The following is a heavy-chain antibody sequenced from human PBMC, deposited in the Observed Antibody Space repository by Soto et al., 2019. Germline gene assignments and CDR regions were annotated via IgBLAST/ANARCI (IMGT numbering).Heavy chain of an antibody. V-gene: IGHV3-7*04. D-gene: IGHD3-16*01. CDR2: MKQDGSEQ. J-gene: IGHJ5*02. Sequence: EVQLVESGGGLVQPGGSLRLSCVASGFTFSNYWMGWVRQAPGKGLEWVANMKQDGSEQYYLDSVKGRFTISRDNAKNSLFLQMNSLRAEDTVVYYCAGGVYELDPWGQGPLVTVSS. CDR3: AGGVYELDP. CDR1: GFTFSNYW.